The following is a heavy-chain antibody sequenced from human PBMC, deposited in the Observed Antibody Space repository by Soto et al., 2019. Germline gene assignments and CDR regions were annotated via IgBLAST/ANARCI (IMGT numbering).Heavy chain of an antibody. D-gene: IGHD1-20*01. Sequence: QVQLVQSGAEVKKPGASVKVSCKASGYTFTSYYMHWVRQAPGQGLEWMGIINPSGGSTSYAQKFQGRVTMTRATSTSTVYMELSSLRSEDTAVYYCARAISYNWTLQNWFDPWGQGTLVTVSS. CDR2: INPSGGST. J-gene: IGHJ5*02. CDR1: GYTFTSYY. CDR3: ARAISYNWTLQNWFDP. V-gene: IGHV1-46*01.